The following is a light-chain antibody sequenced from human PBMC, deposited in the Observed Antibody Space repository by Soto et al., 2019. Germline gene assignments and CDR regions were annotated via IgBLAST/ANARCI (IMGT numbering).Light chain of an antibody. CDR3: QQANSFPPT. J-gene: IGKJ1*01. CDR2: GAS. V-gene: IGKV1-9*01. CDR1: QGISSY. Sequence: DIQLTQSPSFLSASVGDRVTITCRASQGISSYLAWYQQKPGKAPKLLIFGASTLQSGVPYRFSGSGSGTDFTLTISSLQPEDFATYYCQQANSFPPTFGQGTKVDIK.